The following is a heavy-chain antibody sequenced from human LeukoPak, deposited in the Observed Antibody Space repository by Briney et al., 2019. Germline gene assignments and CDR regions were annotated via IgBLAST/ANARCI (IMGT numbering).Heavy chain of an antibody. CDR3: ARGLYNTSSRPHFDY. J-gene: IGHJ4*01. D-gene: IGHD1-1*01. V-gene: IGHV3-48*01. Sequence: GGSLRLSCAASGFTFSSYSMNWVRQAPGKGLEWISYLSGSSSTIYYAGSVKGRFTISRDNAKNSLYLQMNSLRVEDTAVYYCARGLYNTSSRPHFDYWGQGTLVTVSS. CDR2: LSGSSSTI. CDR1: GFTFSSYS.